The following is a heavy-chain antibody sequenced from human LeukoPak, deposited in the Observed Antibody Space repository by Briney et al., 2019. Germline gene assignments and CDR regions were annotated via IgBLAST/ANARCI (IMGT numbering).Heavy chain of an antibody. CDR1: GFTFSSYW. V-gene: IGHV3-7*01. D-gene: IGHD2-8*01. J-gene: IGHJ4*02. CDR3: ARLRDDVTKFDS. CDR2: INQDKRQI. Sequence: GGSLRLSCAGSGFTFSSYWMSWVRQAPGKGLEWVTSINQDKRQIQYVESVKGRFTISRDNAKSSLFLQMNSLRVEDTAVYYCARLRDDVTKFDSWGQGTLVTVSS.